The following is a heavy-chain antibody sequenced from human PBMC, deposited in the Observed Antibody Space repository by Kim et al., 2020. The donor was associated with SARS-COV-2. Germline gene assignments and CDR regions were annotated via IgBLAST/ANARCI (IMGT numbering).Heavy chain of an antibody. D-gene: IGHD6-19*01. J-gene: IGHJ4*02. V-gene: IGHV4-38-2*02. CDR2: IYHSGST. CDR3: ARVGSSGGAY. CDR1: GYSISSGYY. Sequence: SETLSLTCTVSGYSISSGYYWGWIRQPPGKGLEWIGSIYHSGSTYYNPSLKSRVTISVDTSKNQFSLKLSSVTAADTAVYYCARVGSSGGAYWGQGTLVT.